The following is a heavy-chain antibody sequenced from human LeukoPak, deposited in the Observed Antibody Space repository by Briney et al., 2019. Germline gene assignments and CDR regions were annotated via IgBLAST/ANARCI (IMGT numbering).Heavy chain of an antibody. V-gene: IGHV1-18*01. D-gene: IGHD1-26*01. CDR1: GYSFTSFG. CDR3: ARTRPTWEGWGFDY. Sequence: ASVTVSFKASGYSFTSFGITWVRQAPGRGLEWMGWISPYDGNTNYAQNLQGRVTMATDTSTTTAYMDLRSLRFDDTAVYYCARTRPTWEGWGFDYWGQGTLVTVSS. J-gene: IGHJ4*02. CDR2: ISPYDGNT.